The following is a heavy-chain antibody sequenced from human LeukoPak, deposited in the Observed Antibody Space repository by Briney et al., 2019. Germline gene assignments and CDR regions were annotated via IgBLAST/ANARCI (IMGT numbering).Heavy chain of an antibody. CDR1: GFTFSSYA. CDR2: ISGSGSTT. J-gene: IGHJ4*02. V-gene: IGHV3-23*01. Sequence: GGSLRLSCAASGFTFSSYAMSWVRQAPGKGLEWVSTISGSGSTTYSADSAKGRFTISRDNAKNTLYLQMNSLRAEDTAVYYCAKTYCGGDCSFHYWGQGTLVTVSS. D-gene: IGHD2-21*02. CDR3: AKTYCGGDCSFHY.